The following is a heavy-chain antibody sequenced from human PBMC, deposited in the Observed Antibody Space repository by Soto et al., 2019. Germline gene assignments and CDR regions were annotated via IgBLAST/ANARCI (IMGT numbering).Heavy chain of an antibody. V-gene: IGHV3-49*03. J-gene: IGHJ3*02. CDR2: IRSKAYGGTT. Sequence: PGGSLRLSCTASGFTFGGYAMSWFRQAPGQGLEWIGFIRSKAYGGTTEYVASVKGRFTISRDYSKSIAYLQMNSLKTEDTAVYYRTPNLGYCSSTSCFPDAFDIWGQGTMVTVSS. CDR1: GFTFGGYA. CDR3: TPNLGYCSSTSCFPDAFDI. D-gene: IGHD2-2*03.